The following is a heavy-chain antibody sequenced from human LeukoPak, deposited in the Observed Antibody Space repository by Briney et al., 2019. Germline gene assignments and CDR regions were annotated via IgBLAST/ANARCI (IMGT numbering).Heavy chain of an antibody. CDR2: IDYIGST. Sequence: SETLSLTCTVSGGSISNYYWSWIRQPPGKGLEWIGYIDYIGSTTYNPSLKSRVTISIDTSKNQFSLRLSSVTAADTAVYYCARGRGDSRGTSFHYWGQGTLVTVSA. CDR1: GGSISNYY. J-gene: IGHJ4*02. V-gene: IGHV4-59*01. D-gene: IGHD3-22*01. CDR3: ARGRGDSRGTSFHY.